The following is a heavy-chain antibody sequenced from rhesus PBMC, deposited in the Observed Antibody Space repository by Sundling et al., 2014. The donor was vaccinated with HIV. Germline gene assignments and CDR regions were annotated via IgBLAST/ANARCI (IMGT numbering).Heavy chain of an antibody. V-gene: IGHV4-65*02. D-gene: IGHD1-32*01. J-gene: IGHJ6*01. CDR2: IYGNSGST. CDR1: GASISSTNW. Sequence: QVQLQESGPGLVKPSETLSLTCAVSGASISSTNWWSWIRQYPGKGLEWIGSIYGNSGSTYYSPFLQSRVLISKDTSKNQFSLELSPVTAADTAVYYCARGNSLDSWGQGAVVTVSS. CDR3: ARGNSLDS.